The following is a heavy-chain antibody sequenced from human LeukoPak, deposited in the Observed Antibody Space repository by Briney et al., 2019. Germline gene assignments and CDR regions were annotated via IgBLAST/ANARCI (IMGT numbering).Heavy chain of an antibody. J-gene: IGHJ4*02. D-gene: IGHD7-27*01. CDR3: AILNWGSLFDY. CDR1: GFTFDDYA. V-gene: IGHV3-21*01. Sequence: PGGSLRLSCAASGFTFDDYAMHWVRQAPGKGLEWVSSISSSSSYIYYADSVKGRFTISRDNAKNSLYLQMNSLRAEDTAVYYCAILNWGSLFDYWGQGTLVTVSS. CDR2: ISSSSSYI.